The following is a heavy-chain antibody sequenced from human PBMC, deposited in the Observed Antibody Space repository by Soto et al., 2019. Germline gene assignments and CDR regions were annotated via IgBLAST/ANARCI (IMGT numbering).Heavy chain of an antibody. CDR3: AISRLRFLGWLPPDY. V-gene: IGHV1-18*01. CDR1: GYTFTSYG. Sequence: QVQLVQSGAEVKKPGASVKVSCKASGYTFTSYGISWVRQAPGQGLEWMGWISAYNGNTNYAQKLQGRVTMTTDTSXXTGCMERRSLRSDDTAVYYCAISRLRFLGWLPPDYWGQGTLVAVSS. J-gene: IGHJ4*02. D-gene: IGHD3-3*01. CDR2: ISAYNGNT.